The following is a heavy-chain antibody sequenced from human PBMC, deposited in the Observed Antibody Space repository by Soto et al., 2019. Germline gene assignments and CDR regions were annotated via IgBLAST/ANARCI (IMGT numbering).Heavy chain of an antibody. V-gene: IGHV3-9*01. CDR2: ISWNSGSI. D-gene: IGHD4-17*01. J-gene: IGHJ3*02. Sequence: GGSLRLSCAASGFTFDDYAMHWVRQAPGKGLEWVSGISWNSGSIGYADSVKGRFTISRDNAKNSLYLQMNSLRAEDTALYYCAKDQRDYGDIEGAFDIWGQGTMVTVSS. CDR1: GFTFDDYA. CDR3: AKDQRDYGDIEGAFDI.